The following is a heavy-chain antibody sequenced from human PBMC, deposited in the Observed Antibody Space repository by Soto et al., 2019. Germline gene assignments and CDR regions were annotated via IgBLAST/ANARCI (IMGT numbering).Heavy chain of an antibody. J-gene: IGHJ4*02. V-gene: IGHV1-69*02. D-gene: IGHD3-22*01. CDR1: GGTFSSYT. CDR2: IIPILGIA. CDR3: APGGGSGDSLHY. Sequence: QVQLVQSGAEVKKPGSSVKVSCKASGGTFSSYTISWVRQAPGQGLEWMGRIIPILGIANYAQKFQGRVTITADKSTSTAYRELSSLRSEDTAVYYCAPGGGSGDSLHYWGQGTLVTVSS.